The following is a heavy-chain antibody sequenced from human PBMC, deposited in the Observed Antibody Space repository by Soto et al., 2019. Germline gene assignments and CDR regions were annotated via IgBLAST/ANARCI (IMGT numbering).Heavy chain of an antibody. J-gene: IGHJ4*02. CDR3: ARESFSASPNFFDY. CDR2: IGLSGDTI. CDR1: GFSFTNYE. V-gene: IGHV3-48*03. Sequence: GGSLRLSCAVSGFSFTNYEMNWVRQAPGRGLEWIAYIGLSGDTIYYADSVKGRFTISRDHAKNSLELQMNSLRADDTALYYCARESFSASPNFFDYWGRGTQVTVSS. D-gene: IGHD3-16*01.